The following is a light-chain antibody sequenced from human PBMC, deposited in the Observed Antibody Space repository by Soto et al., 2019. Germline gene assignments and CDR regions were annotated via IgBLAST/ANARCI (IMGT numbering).Light chain of an antibody. J-gene: IGKJ1*01. CDR1: QRVSSN. CDR2: GAS. V-gene: IGKV3-15*01. CDR3: QHQGT. Sequence: EIVMTQSPATLSVSPGERATLSCRASQRVSSNLAWYQQKPGQAPRLLIYGASTRATGIPARFSGSGSGTEFTLTISSLQSEDFGVYYCQHQGTFGQGTKVEIK.